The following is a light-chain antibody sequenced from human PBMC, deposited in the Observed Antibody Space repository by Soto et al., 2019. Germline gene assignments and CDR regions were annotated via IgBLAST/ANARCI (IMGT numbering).Light chain of an antibody. V-gene: IGLV2-14*03. J-gene: IGLJ2*01. Sequence: QSVLTQPASVSGSPGQSITISCTGTSSDIGGYNYVSWYQQHPGKAPKLMIYDVNNRPSGVSDRFSGSKSGNTASLTISGLQADDEADYYCSSYTSSSTAVFGGGTQLTVL. CDR1: SSDIGGYNY. CDR2: DVN. CDR3: SSYTSSSTAV.